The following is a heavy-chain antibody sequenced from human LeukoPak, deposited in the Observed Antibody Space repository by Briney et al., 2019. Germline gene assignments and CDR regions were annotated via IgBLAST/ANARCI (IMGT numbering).Heavy chain of an antibody. CDR1: GFTFSSHW. Sequence: GGSLRLSCAAPGFTFSSHWMHWVRQAPGKGLVWVSRINSDGSTTSYADSVKGRFTISRDNAKNTLYLQMNSLRAEDMAVYYCARVMYYYHSSGSIAVYYFDYWGQGTLVTVSS. D-gene: IGHD3-22*01. V-gene: IGHV3-74*01. J-gene: IGHJ4*02. CDR2: INSDGSTT. CDR3: ARVMYYYHSSGSIAVYYFDY.